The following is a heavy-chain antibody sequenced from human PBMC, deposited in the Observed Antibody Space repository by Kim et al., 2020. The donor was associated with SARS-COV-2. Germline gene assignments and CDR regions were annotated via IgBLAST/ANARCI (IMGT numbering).Heavy chain of an antibody. V-gene: IGHV3-48*02. Sequence: SSTIYTGASVKGRFTISRDNAKNSLYLQMTSLRDEDTAVYYCARGGGIDYWGQGTLVTVSS. D-gene: IGHD3-16*01. CDR2: SSTI. CDR3: ARGGGIDY. J-gene: IGHJ4*02.